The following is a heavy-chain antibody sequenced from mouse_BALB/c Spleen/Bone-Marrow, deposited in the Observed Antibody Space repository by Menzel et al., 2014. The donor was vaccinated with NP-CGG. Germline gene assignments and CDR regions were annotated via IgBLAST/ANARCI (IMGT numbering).Heavy chain of an antibody. J-gene: IGHJ4*01. CDR3: TRQRNWDHYTMDY. CDR2: ISSGAGYT. Sequence: EVNVVESGGDLVKPGESLKLSCAASGFTFSTYGMSWVRQTPDKRLEWVATISSGAGYTYYPDSVKGRFTISRDNANNTLYLQMSSLKSEDTAMYYCTRQRNWDHYTMDYWGQGTSVTVSS. CDR1: GFTFSTYG. V-gene: IGHV5-6*01. D-gene: IGHD4-1*01.